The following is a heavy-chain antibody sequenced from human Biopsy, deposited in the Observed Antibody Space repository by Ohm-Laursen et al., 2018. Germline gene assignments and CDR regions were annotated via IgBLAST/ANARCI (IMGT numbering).Heavy chain of an antibody. D-gene: IGHD1-26*01. CDR2: ISSSGSTI. CDR3: ARDGIVGARFNAFDI. Sequence: GSLRLSCAATGFTFSSYEMNWVRQAPGKGLEWVLYISSSGSTIYYADSVKGRFTISRDNAKNSLYLQMNSLRAEDTAVYYRARDGIVGARFNAFDIWGQGTMVTVSS. J-gene: IGHJ3*02. CDR1: GFTFSSYE. V-gene: IGHV3-48*03.